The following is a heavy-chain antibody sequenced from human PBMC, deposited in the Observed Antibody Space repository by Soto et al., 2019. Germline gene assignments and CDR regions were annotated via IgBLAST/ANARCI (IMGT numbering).Heavy chain of an antibody. CDR2: IDNSGST. D-gene: IGHD3-3*01. CDR1: GGSISNYL. CDR3: ARGGQDFWSGPFDY. Sequence: PSETLSLTCTVSGGSISNYLCNWIRQPAGKGLEWIGRIDNSGSTNYNPSHKSRITMSADTSRNQFSLKLNSVTAADTAVYYCARGGQDFWSGPFDYWGQGALVTVSS. J-gene: IGHJ4*02. V-gene: IGHV4-4*07.